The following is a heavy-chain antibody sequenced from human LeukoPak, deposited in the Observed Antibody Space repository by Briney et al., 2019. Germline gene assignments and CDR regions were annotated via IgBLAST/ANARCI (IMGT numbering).Heavy chain of an antibody. J-gene: IGHJ4*02. CDR3: ARDSPRPPTYYYDSSDF. CDR2: ISHSGGST. CDR1: GFTFSNYA. Sequence: GGSLRLSCAASGFTFSNYAMSWVRQAPGKGLEWVSAISHSGGSTYYGDSVKGRFTISRDNSKNTLYLQMNSLRVEDTAVYYCARDSPRPPTYYYDSSDFWGRGTLVTVSS. D-gene: IGHD3-22*01. V-gene: IGHV3-23*01.